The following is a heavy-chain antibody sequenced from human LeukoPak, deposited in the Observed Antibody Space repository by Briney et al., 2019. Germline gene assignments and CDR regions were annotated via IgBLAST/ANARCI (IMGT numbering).Heavy chain of an antibody. Sequence: SETLSLTCTVSGGSISSYYWSWIRQPPGKGLEWIGYIYYSGSTNYYPSLKSRVTISVDTSKNQFSLKLCSVTAADTAVYYCARHLRGHYFDYWGQGTLVTVSS. V-gene: IGHV4-59*08. CDR1: GGSISSYY. CDR2: IYYSGST. J-gene: IGHJ4*02. CDR3: ARHLRGHYFDY.